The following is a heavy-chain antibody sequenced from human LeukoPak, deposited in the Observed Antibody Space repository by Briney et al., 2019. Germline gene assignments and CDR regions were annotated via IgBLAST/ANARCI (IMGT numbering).Heavy chain of an antibody. J-gene: IGHJ4*02. Sequence: GGSLRLSCAASGFTFSSYAMAWVRQAPGKGLEWVSALSGSGDSTYSADSVKGRFTISRDNSKNTLYLQMNSLRAEDTALYYCAKTDLTGYDYWGQGTLVTVSS. CDR3: AKTDLTGYDY. V-gene: IGHV3-23*01. CDR1: GFTFSSYA. CDR2: LSGSGDST. D-gene: IGHD3-9*01.